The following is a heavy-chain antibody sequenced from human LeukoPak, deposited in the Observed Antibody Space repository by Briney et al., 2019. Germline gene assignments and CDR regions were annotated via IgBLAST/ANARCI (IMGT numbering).Heavy chain of an antibody. Sequence: SETLSLTCSVPGGSISSYYWSWIRQPPGKVLEWIGYIFYSGSTNYNPSLKSRVTISVDTSKNQISLKLSSVTAADTAVYYCARHISASSRYDYWGQGTLVTVSS. V-gene: IGHV4-59*08. CDR1: GGSISSYY. CDR2: IFYSGST. D-gene: IGHD6-13*01. J-gene: IGHJ4*02. CDR3: ARHISASSRYDY.